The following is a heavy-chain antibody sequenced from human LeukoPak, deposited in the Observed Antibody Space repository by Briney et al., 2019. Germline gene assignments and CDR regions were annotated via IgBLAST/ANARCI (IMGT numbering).Heavy chain of an antibody. D-gene: IGHD3-10*02. CDR2: ITGSTTWT. J-gene: IGHJ2*01. CDR1: GFTFGNFG. Sequence: GGSLRLSCEASGFTFGNFGMTWVRQAPGKGLRWVSGITGSTTWTYYAASVKGRFTVSRDNSQNTLHLQMNSLRADDTAVYYCARELVSSGTGYFDLWGRGTLVTVSS. V-gene: IGHV3-23*01. CDR3: ARELVSSGTGYFDL.